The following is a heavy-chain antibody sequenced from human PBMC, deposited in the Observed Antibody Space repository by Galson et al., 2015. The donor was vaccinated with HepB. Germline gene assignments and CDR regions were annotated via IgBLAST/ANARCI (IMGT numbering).Heavy chain of an antibody. CDR3: SRDTRGNAFDI. V-gene: IGHV3-74*01. D-gene: IGHD3-16*01. CDR1: GFSLSNYW. Sequence: SLRLSCAASGFSLSNYWMHWVRQAPGKGLMWVSRIRTDGSGTNYADSVAGRFAISRDNAKNTLYLQMNSLKAEDTAVYYCSRDTRGNAFDIWGQGTMVTVSS. J-gene: IGHJ3*02. CDR2: IRTDGSGT.